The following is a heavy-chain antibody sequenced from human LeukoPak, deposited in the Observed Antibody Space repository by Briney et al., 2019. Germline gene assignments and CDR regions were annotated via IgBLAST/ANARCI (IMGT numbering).Heavy chain of an antibody. CDR1: GFHFINAK. Sequence: GGSLRLSCAGSGFHFINAKMTWVRQPPGKGLEWLSYISENSGDTNYADSVKGRFTVSRDNAKNSLYLQMNSLRVEDTAVYYCARDPRTVRIWGQGTLVTVSS. CDR2: ISENSGDT. D-gene: IGHD1-1*01. J-gene: IGHJ4*02. CDR3: ARDPRTVRI. V-gene: IGHV3-11*06.